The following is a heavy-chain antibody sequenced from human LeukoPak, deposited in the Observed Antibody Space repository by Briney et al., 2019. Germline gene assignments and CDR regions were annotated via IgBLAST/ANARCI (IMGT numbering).Heavy chain of an antibody. D-gene: IGHD3-10*01. J-gene: IGHJ4*02. CDR2: IWYDGSNK. CDR3: AKSYHYYGSSSVY. CDR1: GFTFSSYG. V-gene: IGHV3-33*06. Sequence: GGSLRLSCAASGFTFSSYGMHWVRQAPGKGLEWVAVIWYDGSNKYYADSVKGRFTISRDNSKNTLYLQMYSLRAEDTAVYYCAKSYHYYGSSSVYWGQGTLVTVSS.